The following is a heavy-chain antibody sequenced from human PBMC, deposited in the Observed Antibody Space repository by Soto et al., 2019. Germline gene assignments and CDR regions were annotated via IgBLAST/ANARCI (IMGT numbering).Heavy chain of an antibody. J-gene: IGHJ4*02. Sequence: GGSLRLSCAPSGFTFSSYAMSWVRQAPGKGLEWVSAISGSGGSTYYADSVKGRVTISRDNSKNTLYLQMNSLRAEDTAVYYCAKDSSGYSSSWYYFDYWGQGTLVTVSS. CDR3: AKDSSGYSSSWYYFDY. V-gene: IGHV3-23*01. CDR1: GFTFSSYA. CDR2: ISGSGGST. D-gene: IGHD6-13*01.